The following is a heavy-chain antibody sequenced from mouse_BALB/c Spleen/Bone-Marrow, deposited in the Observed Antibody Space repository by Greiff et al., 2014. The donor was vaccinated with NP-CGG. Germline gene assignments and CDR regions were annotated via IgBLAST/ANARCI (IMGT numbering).Heavy chain of an antibody. J-gene: IGHJ3*01. CDR3: ASRAY. CDR1: GFPFCWFG. V-gene: IGHV5-17*02. CDR2: ISSGSSTI. Sequence: PVKGVGGGLGAPGGVRELSRGASGFPFCWFGVPWGRSAPEKGLEWVAYISSGSSTIYYADTVKGRFTISRDNPKNTLFLQMTSLRSEDTAMYYCASRAYWGQGTLVTVSA.